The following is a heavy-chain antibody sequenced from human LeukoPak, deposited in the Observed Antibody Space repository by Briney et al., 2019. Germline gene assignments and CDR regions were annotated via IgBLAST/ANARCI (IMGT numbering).Heavy chain of an antibody. J-gene: IGHJ5*02. CDR3: ARDRMKGGGFDP. D-gene: IGHD2-15*01. V-gene: IGHV3-13*01. CDR1: GFTFSSYD. CDR2: IGTAGDT. Sequence: GGTLRLSCEASGFTFSSYDMHWVRQATGKGLEWVSAIGTAGDTYYPGSVKGRFTISRENAKNSLYLQMNSLRAGDTAVYYCARDRMKGGGFDPWGQGTLVTVSS.